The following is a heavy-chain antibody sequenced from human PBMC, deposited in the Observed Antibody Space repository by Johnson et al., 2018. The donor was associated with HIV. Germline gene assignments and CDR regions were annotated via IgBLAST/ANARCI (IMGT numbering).Heavy chain of an antibody. V-gene: IGHV3-30*03. CDR1: GFTFSSYG. CDR2: ISYDGSNK. Sequence: LVESGGGVVQPGRSLRLSCAASGFTFSSYGMHWVRQAPGKGLEWVAVISYDGSNKYYADSVKGRFTISRDNSKNTLYLQMNSLRAEDTAVYYCARDRHPSAVAGQGGAFDSWGQGTMVTVSS. J-gene: IGHJ3*02. CDR3: ARDRHPSAVAGQGGAFDS. D-gene: IGHD6-19*01.